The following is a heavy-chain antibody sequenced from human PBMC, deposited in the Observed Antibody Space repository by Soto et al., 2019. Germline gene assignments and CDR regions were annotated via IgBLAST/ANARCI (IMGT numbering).Heavy chain of an antibody. J-gene: IGHJ3*02. CDR3: ARASYSSGSCAFDI. V-gene: IGHV1-69*02. D-gene: IGHD6-19*01. Sequence: QVQLVQSVAEVKKPGSSVKFSCKASGGTFSSYTISWVRQAPGQGLEWMGRIIPILGIANYAQKFQGRVTITADKSTSTAYMELSSLRSEDTAVYYCARASYSSGSCAFDIWGQGTMVTVSS. CDR2: IIPILGIA. CDR1: GGTFSSYT.